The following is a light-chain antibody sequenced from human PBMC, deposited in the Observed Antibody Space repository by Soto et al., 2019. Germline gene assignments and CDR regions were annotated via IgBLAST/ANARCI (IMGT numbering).Light chain of an antibody. Sequence: QSALTQPASVSGSPGQSITISCTGTSSDVGGYNYVSWYQQHPGKAPKLMIYDVTNRPSGVSNRFSGSKSGNTASLTISGLQADDEADYYYSSYTSSSTPLVFGGGTKLTVL. CDR2: DVT. CDR1: SSDVGGYNY. CDR3: SSYTSSSTPLV. V-gene: IGLV2-14*01. J-gene: IGLJ3*02.